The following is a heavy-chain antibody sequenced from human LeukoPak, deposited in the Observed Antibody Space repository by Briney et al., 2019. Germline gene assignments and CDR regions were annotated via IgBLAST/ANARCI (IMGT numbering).Heavy chain of an antibody. CDR3: AKLTDY. V-gene: IGHV3-23*01. CDR2: ISGGGGST. Sequence: GSLLLSCAASGFTFSNSAMSWVRQAPGQGLEWVSAISGGGGSTYYADSVKGRFTISRDNSKNTLYLQMNSLRVEDTAVYYCAKLTDYWGQGTLVPVSS. J-gene: IGHJ4*02. CDR1: GFTFSNSA.